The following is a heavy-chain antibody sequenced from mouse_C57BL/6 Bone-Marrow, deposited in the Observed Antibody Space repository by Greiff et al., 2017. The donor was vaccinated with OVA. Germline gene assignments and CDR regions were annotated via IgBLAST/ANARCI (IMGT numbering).Heavy chain of an antibody. V-gene: IGHV1-59*01. CDR1: GYTFTSYW. Sequence: QVQLQQPGAELVRPGTSVKLSCKASGYTFTSYWMHWVKQRPGQGLEWIGVIDPSDSYTNYNQKFKGKATLTVDTSSSTAYMQLSSLTSEDSAVYYCARIDYGSSPTEYFDVWGTGTTVTVSS. CDR3: ARIDYGSSPTEYFDV. J-gene: IGHJ1*03. D-gene: IGHD1-1*01. CDR2: IDPSDSYT.